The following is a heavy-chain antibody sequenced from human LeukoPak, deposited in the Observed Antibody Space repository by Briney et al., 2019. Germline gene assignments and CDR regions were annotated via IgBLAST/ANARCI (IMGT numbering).Heavy chain of an antibody. CDR3: VRDRPHNWFDP. J-gene: IGHJ5*02. V-gene: IGHV1-2*02. CDR2: IKPDSGDT. Sequence: GASVKVSCKASGYTFSGYYIHWVRQAPGQGLEWMGVIKPDSGDTNYAQKFQGRVTMTRDTSITTAYMELNRLTSDDTAVYNCVRDRPHNWFDPWGQGTLVTVSS. CDR1: GYTFSGYY.